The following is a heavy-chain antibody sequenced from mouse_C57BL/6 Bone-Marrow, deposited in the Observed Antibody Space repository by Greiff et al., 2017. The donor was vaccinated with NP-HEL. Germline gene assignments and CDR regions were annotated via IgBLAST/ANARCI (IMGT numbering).Heavy chain of an antibody. V-gene: IGHV1-18*01. D-gene: IGHD2-4*01. J-gene: IGHJ2*01. CDR3: ARKPIYYDYDVNFDY. CDR1: GYTFTDYN. CDR2: INPNNGGT. Sequence: EVQLQQSGPELVKPGASVKIPCKASGYTFTDYNMDWVKQSHGKSLEWIGDINPNNGGTIYNQKFKGKATLTVDKSSSTAYMELRSLTSEDTAVYYCARKPIYYDYDVNFDYWGQGTTLTVSS.